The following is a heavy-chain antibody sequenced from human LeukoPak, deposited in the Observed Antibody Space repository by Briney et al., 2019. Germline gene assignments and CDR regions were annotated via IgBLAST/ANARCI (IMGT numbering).Heavy chain of an antibody. D-gene: IGHD6-13*01. CDR3: AIHYSSSWYGPFDY. J-gene: IGHJ4*02. CDR2: INTNTGNP. Sequence: GASVKVSCKASGYTFTSYAMNWVRQAPGQGLEWMGWINTNTGNPTYAQGFTGRFVFSLDTSVSTAYLQISSLKAEDTAVYYCAIHYSSSWYGPFDYWGQGTLVTASS. V-gene: IGHV7-4-1*02. CDR1: GYTFTSYA.